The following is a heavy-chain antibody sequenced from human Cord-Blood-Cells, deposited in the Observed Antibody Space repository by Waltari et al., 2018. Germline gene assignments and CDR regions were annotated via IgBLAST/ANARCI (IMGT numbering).Heavy chain of an antibody. V-gene: IGHV3-7*01. CDR2: IKQDGSEK. CDR1: GFTFSSYW. CDR3: ARDVEVRGAYFDY. J-gene: IGHJ4*02. Sequence: EVQLVESGGGLVQPGGSLRLSCAASGFTFSSYWISWVRQAPGKGLEWVANIKQDGSEKYYVDSVKGRFTISRDNAKNSLYLQMNSLRAEDTAVYYCARDVEVRGAYFDYWGQGTLVTVSS. D-gene: IGHD3-10*01.